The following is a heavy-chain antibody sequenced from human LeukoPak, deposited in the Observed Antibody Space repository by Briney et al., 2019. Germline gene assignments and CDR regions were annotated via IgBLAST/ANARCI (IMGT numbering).Heavy chain of an antibody. J-gene: IGHJ4*02. V-gene: IGHV4-39*01. Sequence: PSETLSLTCTVSGGSISSSSSYWGWIRQPPGKGLEWIGSIYYSGSTYYNPSLKSRVTISVDTSKNQFSLKLSSVTAADTAVYYCARRWIAAAGRFDYWGQGTLVTVSS. D-gene: IGHD6-13*01. CDR1: GGSISSSSSY. CDR3: ARRWIAAAGRFDY. CDR2: IYYSGST.